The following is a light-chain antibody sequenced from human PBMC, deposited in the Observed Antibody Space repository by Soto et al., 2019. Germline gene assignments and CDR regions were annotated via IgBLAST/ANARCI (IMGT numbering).Light chain of an antibody. CDR1: QSVSSY. V-gene: IGKV3-11*01. CDR2: DAS. CDR3: QQRSYWPPYT. Sequence: ELVLTQSPATLSLSPGERATLSCRASQSVSSYLAWYQQKPGQAPRLLIYDASNRATGIPARFSGSGSWTDFTLTISSLEPEDFAVYYCQQRSYWPPYTFGQGTKLEIK. J-gene: IGKJ2*01.